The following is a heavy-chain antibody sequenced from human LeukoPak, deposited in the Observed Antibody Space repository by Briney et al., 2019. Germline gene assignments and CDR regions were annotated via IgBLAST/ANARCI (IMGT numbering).Heavy chain of an antibody. J-gene: IGHJ5*02. Sequence: GGSLRLSCAASGFTFSSYAMSWVRQAPGKGLEWVSAISGSGGSTYYADSVKGRFTISRDNSKNTLYLQMNRLRAEDTAVYYCAKHVTRVVYSRLFDPWGQGTLVTVSS. D-gene: IGHD4-23*01. V-gene: IGHV3-23*01. CDR3: AKHVTRVVYSRLFDP. CDR2: ISGSGGST. CDR1: GFTFSSYA.